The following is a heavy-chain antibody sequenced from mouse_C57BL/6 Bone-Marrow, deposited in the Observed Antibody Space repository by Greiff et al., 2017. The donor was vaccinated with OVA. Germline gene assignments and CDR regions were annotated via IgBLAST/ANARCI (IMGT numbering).Heavy chain of an antibody. CDR3: ARSGAYYSNYYAMDY. J-gene: IGHJ4*01. CDR2: INPSSGYT. Sequence: QVQLQQSGAELAKPGASVKLSCKASGYTFTSYWMHWVKQRPGQGLEWIGYINPSSGYTKYNQKFKYKATLTADKSSSTAYMQLSSLTYEDSAVYYCARSGAYYSNYYAMDYWGQGTSVTVSS. CDR1: GYTFTSYW. V-gene: IGHV1-7*01. D-gene: IGHD2-5*01.